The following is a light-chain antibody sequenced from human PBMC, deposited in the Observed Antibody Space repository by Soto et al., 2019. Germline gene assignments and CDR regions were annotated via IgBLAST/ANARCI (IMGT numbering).Light chain of an antibody. CDR3: QQLSRYPLT. CDR1: QALSNY. V-gene: IGKV1-9*01. CDR2: SAS. J-gene: IGKJ4*01. Sequence: IQLTLSPSVLSASVGDSVTITCRASQALSNYLAWYQQKQGKAPDLLIYSASTLQSGVPSRLSGSGYETEFSITIRALQNEDFATYYCQQLSRYPLTFGGGTKVDIK.